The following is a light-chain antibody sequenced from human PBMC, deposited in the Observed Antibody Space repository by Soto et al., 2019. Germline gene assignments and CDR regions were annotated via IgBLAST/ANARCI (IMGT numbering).Light chain of an antibody. J-gene: IGLJ2*01. CDR2: DNN. Sequence: QSVLTQPPSVSAAPRQKVTISCSGTNSNIGKNYVSWYQQFPGTAPKLLIYDNNKRPSGIPDRFSGSKSGTSATLDITGLQTGDEADYYCGTWDSSLTDVVFGGGTKLTVL. CDR1: NSNIGKNY. V-gene: IGLV1-51*01. CDR3: GTWDSSLTDVV.